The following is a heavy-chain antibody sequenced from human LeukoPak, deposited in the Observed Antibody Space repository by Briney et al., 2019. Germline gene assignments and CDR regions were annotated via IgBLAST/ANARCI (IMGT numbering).Heavy chain of an antibody. CDR3: ARVGGQTGRNFDY. CDR1: GFTFSSYS. D-gene: IGHD2-15*01. Sequence: PGGSLRHSCAASGFTFSSYSMNWVRQAPGKGLEWVSSISSSSSYINYADSVKGRFTISRDNAKNSLYLQMNSLRAEDTAVYYCARVGGQTGRNFDYWGQGTLVTVSS. V-gene: IGHV3-21*01. CDR2: ISSSSSYI. J-gene: IGHJ4*02.